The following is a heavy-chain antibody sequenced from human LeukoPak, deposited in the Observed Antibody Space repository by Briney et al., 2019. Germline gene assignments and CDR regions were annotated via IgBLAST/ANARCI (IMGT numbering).Heavy chain of an antibody. CDR3: AKDKCSGRKPTPYDY. D-gene: IGHD2-15*01. CDR1: GFTFSSYG. V-gene: IGHV3-33*06. Sequence: PGRSLRLSCAASGFTFSSYGMHWVRQAPGKGLEWVAVIWYDGSDKYYADSVKGRFTISRDNSKNTLYLQMNSLRAEDTAVYYCAKDKCSGRKPTPYDYWGQGTLVTVSS. CDR2: IWYDGSDK. J-gene: IGHJ4*02.